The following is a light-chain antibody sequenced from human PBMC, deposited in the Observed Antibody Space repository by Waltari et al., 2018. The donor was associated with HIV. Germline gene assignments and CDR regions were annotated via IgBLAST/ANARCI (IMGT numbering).Light chain of an antibody. Sequence: QSVLTQPPSTSGTPGQRVTISSSGSSSNIGSNTVNWYQHLPGTAPKLLIYGNNQRPSGVPDRFSGSKSGTSASLAISGLQSEDEADYYCAAWDDSLNGLWVFGGGTKLTVL. CDR1: SSNIGSNT. CDR2: GNN. J-gene: IGLJ3*02. CDR3: AAWDDSLNGLWV. V-gene: IGLV1-44*01.